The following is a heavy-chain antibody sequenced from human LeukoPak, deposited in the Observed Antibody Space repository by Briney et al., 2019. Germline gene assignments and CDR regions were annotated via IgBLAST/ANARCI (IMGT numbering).Heavy chain of an antibody. CDR3: AKGNENVVVPAAHFDY. CDR2: ISSSSIYI. CDR1: GFTFSSYS. V-gene: IGHV3-21*01. Sequence: GGSLRLSCAASGFTFSSYSMNWVRQAPGKGLEWVSSISSSSIYIYYADSVKGRFTISRDNAKNSLYLQMNSLRAEDTAVYYCAKGNENVVVPAAHFDYWGQGTLVTVSS. D-gene: IGHD2-15*01. J-gene: IGHJ4*02.